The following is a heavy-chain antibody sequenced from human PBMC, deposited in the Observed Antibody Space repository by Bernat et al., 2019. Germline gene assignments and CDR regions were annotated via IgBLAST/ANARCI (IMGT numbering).Heavy chain of an antibody. CDR3: ARHLRYIHGMDV. D-gene: IGHD1-14*01. CDR2: IYYSGST. CDR1: GGSISSYY. J-gene: IGHJ6*01. V-gene: IGHV4-59*08. Sequence: QVQLQESGPGLVKPSETLSLTCTVSGGSISSYYWSWIRQPPGKGLEWIGYIYYSGSTNYNPSLKSRVTISVDTSKNQFSLKLSSVTAADTAVYYCARHLRYIHGMDVCGQGTTVTVSS.